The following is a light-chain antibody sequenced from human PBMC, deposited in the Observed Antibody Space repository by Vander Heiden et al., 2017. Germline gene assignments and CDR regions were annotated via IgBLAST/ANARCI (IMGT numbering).Light chain of an antibody. V-gene: IGLV2-14*01. Sequence: QSALTQPASVSGSPGQSFTICCTATSSDAGGYNYVSWYQQHPGKAPKLMIYDVSNRPSGVSNRFSGSKSGNPASLTISGLQAEDEADYYCSSYTSSSTLVFGGGTKLTVL. CDR2: DVS. J-gene: IGLJ3*02. CDR3: SSYTSSSTLV. CDR1: SSDAGGYNY.